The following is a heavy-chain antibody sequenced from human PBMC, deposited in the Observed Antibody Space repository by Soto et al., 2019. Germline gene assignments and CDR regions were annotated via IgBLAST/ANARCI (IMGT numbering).Heavy chain of an antibody. CDR1: GDSVSSNSAA. CDR2: TYYRSKWYN. Sequence: SQTLSLTCAISGDSVSSNSAAWNWIRQSPSRGLEWLGRTYYRSKWYNDYAVSVKSRITINPDTSKNQFSLQLNSVTPEDTAVYYCARDVTFFYDFWSGYLDYYGMDVWGQGTTVTVSS. J-gene: IGHJ6*02. V-gene: IGHV6-1*01. CDR3: ARDVTFFYDFWSGYLDYYGMDV. D-gene: IGHD3-3*01.